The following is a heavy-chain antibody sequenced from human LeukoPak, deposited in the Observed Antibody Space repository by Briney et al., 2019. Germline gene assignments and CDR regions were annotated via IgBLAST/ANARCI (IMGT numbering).Heavy chain of an antibody. J-gene: IGHJ6*03. CDR2: ISSSRSTI. CDR3: ARDRIEQQRTLGRSTNYYSYYYMDV. CDR1: GFTFSSYS. V-gene: IGHV3-48*01. Sequence: GGSLRLSCAASGFTFSSYSMNWVRQAPGKGLEWVSYISSSRSTIYYADSVKGRFTISRDNAKNSLYLRMSSLRAEDTAVYYCARDRIEQQRTLGRSTNYYSYYYMDVWGKGTTVTVSS. D-gene: IGHD6-13*01.